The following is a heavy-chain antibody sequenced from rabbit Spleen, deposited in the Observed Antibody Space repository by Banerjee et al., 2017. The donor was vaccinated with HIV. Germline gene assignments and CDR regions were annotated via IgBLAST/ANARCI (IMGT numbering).Heavy chain of an antibody. J-gene: IGHJ4*01. CDR2: IYSGGGSS. CDR1: GFSFSSGYD. CDR3: AKDVSNGYGRNSWATGYFDL. V-gene: IGHV1S47*01. Sequence: QEQLVESGGGLVQPGGTLTLTCTASGFSFSSGYDMCWVRQAPGKGPEWIACIYSGGGSSYYASWAKGRFTITRSTRLDTVTLQMTSLTAADTATYFCAKDVSNGYGRNSWATGYFDLWGPGTLVTVS. D-gene: IGHD4-2*01.